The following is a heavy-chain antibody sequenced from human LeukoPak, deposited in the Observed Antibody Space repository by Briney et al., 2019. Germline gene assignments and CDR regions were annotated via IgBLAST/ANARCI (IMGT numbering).Heavy chain of an antibody. CDR2: ISYDGSNK. J-gene: IGHJ4*02. CDR3: ARGYSKAYYYDSSGYCPDY. CDR1: GFTFSSYA. V-gene: IGHV3-30-3*01. Sequence: GGSLRLSSAVSGFTFSSYAMHWVRQAPGKGLEWVAVISYDGSNKYYADSVKGRFTISRDNSKNTLYLQMNSLRAEDTAVYYCARGYSKAYYYDSSGYCPDYWGQGTLVTVSS. D-gene: IGHD3-22*01.